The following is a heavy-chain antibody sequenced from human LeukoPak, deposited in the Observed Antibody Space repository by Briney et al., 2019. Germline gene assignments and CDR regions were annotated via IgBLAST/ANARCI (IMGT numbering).Heavy chain of an antibody. Sequence: GGSLRLSCAASGFTFSSYAMHWVRQAPGKGLEWVAVISYDGSNKYYADSVKGRFTISRDNSKNTLYLQMNSLRAEDTAVYYCAAGTFTFGYWGQGTLVTVSS. J-gene: IGHJ4*02. CDR1: GFTFSSYA. V-gene: IGHV3-30-3*01. D-gene: IGHD1-26*01. CDR2: ISYDGSNK. CDR3: AAGTFTFGY.